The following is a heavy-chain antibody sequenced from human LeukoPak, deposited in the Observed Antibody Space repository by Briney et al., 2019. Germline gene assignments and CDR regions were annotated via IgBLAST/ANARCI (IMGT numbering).Heavy chain of an antibody. D-gene: IGHD4-17*01. CDR1: GGSIISSRNY. Sequence: SETLSLTCTVSGGSIISSRNYWGWIRQPPGKGLEWIGYIHYSGSTNYNPSLRSRFTISVDTSNNQFSLKLSSVIAADTAVYYCARGGNYGDYDGYFDYWGQGTLLTVSS. V-gene: IGHV4-61*05. J-gene: IGHJ4*02. CDR2: IHYSGST. CDR3: ARGGNYGDYDGYFDY.